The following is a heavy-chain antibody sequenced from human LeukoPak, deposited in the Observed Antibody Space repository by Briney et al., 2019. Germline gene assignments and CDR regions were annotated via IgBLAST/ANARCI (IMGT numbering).Heavy chain of an antibody. V-gene: IGHV3-53*01. CDR3: ATMTTVIMGGYYYGMDV. CDR1: GFTVSSNY. D-gene: IGHD4-17*01. CDR2: IYSSGNT. J-gene: IGHJ6*02. Sequence: PGGSLRLSCAASGFTVSSNYMSWVRQAPGKGLEGVSIIYSSGNTYYADSVKGRFTISRDNSKNTLYLQMNSLRAEDTAVYYCATMTTVIMGGYYYGMDVWGQGTTVTVSS.